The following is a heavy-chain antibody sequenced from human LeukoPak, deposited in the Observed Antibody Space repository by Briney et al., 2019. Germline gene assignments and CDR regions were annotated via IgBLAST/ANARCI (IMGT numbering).Heavy chain of an antibody. CDR2: IRLGGGLT. V-gene: IGHV3-23*01. CDR1: GFTFMNYV. CDR3: ARKITMVRGPLIKGYFYL. D-gene: IGHD3-10*01. J-gene: IGHJ2*01. Sequence: LTGGSLRLSCSGSGFTFMNYVMAWVRQAPGKGLEWVSSIRLGGGLTHSADPVKGRFIISRDMNTLFLQMNNLRPEDTAMYYCARKITMVRGPLIKGYFYLWGRGTLVSVSS.